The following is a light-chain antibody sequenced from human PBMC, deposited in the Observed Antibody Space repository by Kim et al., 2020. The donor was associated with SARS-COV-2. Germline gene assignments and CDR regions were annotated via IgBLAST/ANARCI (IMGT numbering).Light chain of an antibody. V-gene: IGKV3-11*01. CDR2: DTF. CDR1: QSVGSS. CDR3: QQRGNWPLT. Sequence: LSPGETAPPSCRASQSVGSSFAWYQQKPGQAPRLLIYDTFSRATGIPARFSASGSGTDFTITISSLEPEDFAVYYCQQRGNWPLTFGQGTKVDIK. J-gene: IGKJ1*01.